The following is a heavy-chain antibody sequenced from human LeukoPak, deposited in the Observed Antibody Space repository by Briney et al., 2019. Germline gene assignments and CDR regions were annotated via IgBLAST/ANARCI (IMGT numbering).Heavy chain of an antibody. Sequence: GGPLRLSCVASGFTLSTSYMNWVRQVPGKGLEWVSVVYTSGNTYYADSVKGRFTISRGNSKNTLYLQLNSLRAEDTAVYYCARSGFYYYFDSWGQGTLVTVSS. CDR1: GFTLSTSY. J-gene: IGHJ4*02. CDR3: ARSGFYYYFDS. D-gene: IGHD3-22*01. V-gene: IGHV3-66*01. CDR2: VYTSGNT.